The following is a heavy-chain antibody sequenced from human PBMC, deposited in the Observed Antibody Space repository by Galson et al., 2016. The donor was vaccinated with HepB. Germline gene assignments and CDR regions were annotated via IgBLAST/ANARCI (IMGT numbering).Heavy chain of an antibody. D-gene: IGHD7-27*01. CDR1: GDSVSNNNAG. J-gene: IGHJ6*02. V-gene: IGHV6-1*01. Sequence: CAISGDSVSNNNAGWYWIRQSPSRGLECLGRTYYRSNWLNDYAESVRSRITIDADTSRNQFSLHLNSVTPEDTGVYYCARSYLLGRGFGWWGQGTTVTVSS. CDR2: TYYRSNWLN. CDR3: ARSYLLGRGFGW.